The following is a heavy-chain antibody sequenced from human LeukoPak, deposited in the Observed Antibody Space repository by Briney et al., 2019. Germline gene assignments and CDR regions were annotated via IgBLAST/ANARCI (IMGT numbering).Heavy chain of an antibody. CDR3: ARGPDYTNYLNWFDP. CDR2: IIPILGIA. CDR1: GGTFSSYT. J-gene: IGHJ5*02. D-gene: IGHD4-11*01. V-gene: IGHV1-69*02. Sequence: ASVKVSCKASGGTFSSYTISWVRQAPGQGLEWMGRIIPILGIANYAQKVPGRATITTDKSTSTAYMELSSLRSEDTAVYYCARGPDYTNYLNWFDPWGQGTLVTVSS.